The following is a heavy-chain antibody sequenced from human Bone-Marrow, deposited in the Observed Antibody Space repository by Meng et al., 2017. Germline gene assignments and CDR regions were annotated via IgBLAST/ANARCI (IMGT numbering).Heavy chain of an antibody. V-gene: IGHV4-34*01. D-gene: IGHD6-6*01. J-gene: IGHJ4*02. CDR2: INHSGST. CDR1: GGSFSGYY. Sequence: GQRQQWGAGLLKPSETLSLTCAVYGGSFSGYYWSWIRQPPGKGLEWIGEINHSGSTNYNPSLKSRVTISVDTSKNQFSLKLSSVTAADTAVYYCARGLRAARPLLFGYWGQGTLVTVSS. CDR3: ARGLRAARPLLFGY.